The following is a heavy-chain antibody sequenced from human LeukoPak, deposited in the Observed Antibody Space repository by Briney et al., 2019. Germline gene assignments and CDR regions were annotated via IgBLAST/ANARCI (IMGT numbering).Heavy chain of an antibody. CDR1: GYTFTHYG. CDR3: AKVPRSMGIAVAGTLDY. V-gene: IGHV3-30*18. J-gene: IGHJ4*02. CDR2: ISYDGNNK. D-gene: IGHD6-19*01. Sequence: GGSLRLSCVISGYTFTHYGFHWVRQAPGKALEWVAFISYDGNNKYEDSVKGRFTISRDNSKSTLHLQMNGLRAEDTAVYYCAKVPRSMGIAVAGTLDYWGQGTLVTVSS.